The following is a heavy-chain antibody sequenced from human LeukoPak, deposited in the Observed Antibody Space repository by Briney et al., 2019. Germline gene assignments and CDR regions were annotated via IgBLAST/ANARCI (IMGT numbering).Heavy chain of an antibody. J-gene: IGHJ4*02. Sequence: GASVKVSCEASGYTFTDYYLHWVRQAPGQGLEWMGWINPNTGATDYAQNFQGRVAMTRDTSISTAYMDLSRLISDDTAVYYCARAAFYYDSSGHSPDFDYWGQGTLVTVSS. CDR1: GYTFTDYY. D-gene: IGHD3-22*01. CDR3: ARAAFYYDSSGHSPDFDY. V-gene: IGHV1-2*02. CDR2: INPNTGAT.